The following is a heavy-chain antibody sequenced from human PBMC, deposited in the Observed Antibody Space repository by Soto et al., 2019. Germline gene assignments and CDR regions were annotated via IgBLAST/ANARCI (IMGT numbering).Heavy chain of an antibody. CDR3: AKDRGRGSPVSGGLDV. J-gene: IGHJ6*02. D-gene: IGHD3-10*01. CDR2: VSSTSSYI. V-gene: IGHV3-21*01. Sequence: EVQLVESGGGLVKPGGSLRLSCAASGFTFSHYSMNWVRQAPGKGLEWVAFVSSTSSYIYYAGSVKGRFTISRDNATNSLFLQMNTLRAEDMAVYYCAKDRGRGSPVSGGLDVWGQGTTVTVSS. CDR1: GFTFSHYS.